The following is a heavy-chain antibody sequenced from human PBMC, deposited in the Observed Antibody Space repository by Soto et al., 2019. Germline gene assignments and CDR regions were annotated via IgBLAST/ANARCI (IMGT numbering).Heavy chain of an antibody. CDR3: AGTIVVVVAAISGFDP. CDR2: IIPIFGTA. J-gene: IGHJ5*02. D-gene: IGHD2-15*01. Sequence: SVKVSCKAAGGTFSSYAISWVRQAPGQGLEWMGGIIPIFGTANYAQKFQGRVTITADESTSTAYMELSSLRSEDTAVYYCAGTIVVVVAAISGFDPWGQGALVTGSS. V-gene: IGHV1-69*13. CDR1: GGTFSSYA.